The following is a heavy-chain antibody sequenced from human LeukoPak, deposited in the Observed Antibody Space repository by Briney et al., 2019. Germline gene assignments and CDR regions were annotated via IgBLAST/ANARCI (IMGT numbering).Heavy chain of an antibody. CDR2: IYYSGKT. J-gene: IGHJ3*02. CDR3: ARQGSAFDI. CDR1: GGSISSGDYY. Sequence: SETLSLTCTVSGGSISSGDYYWSWIRQPPGKGLEWIGYIYYSGKTYYNPSLKSRVTISTDTSKNQFSLKLSSVTAADTAVYYCARQGSAFDIWGQGTMVTVSS. V-gene: IGHV4-30-4*01.